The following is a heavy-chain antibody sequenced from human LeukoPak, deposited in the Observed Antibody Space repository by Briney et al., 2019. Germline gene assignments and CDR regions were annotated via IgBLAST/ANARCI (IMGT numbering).Heavy chain of an antibody. J-gene: IGHJ6*02. V-gene: IGHV1-24*01. Sequence: ASVKVSCKVSGYTLTELSMHWVRQAPGKGLEWMGGFDPEDGETIYAQKFQGRVTMTRNTSISTAYMELSSLRSEDTAVYYCARGFNYYDSSGYYYYYYYGMDVWGQGTTVTVSS. CDR2: FDPEDGET. CDR1: GYTLTELS. CDR3: ARGFNYYDSSGYYYYYYYGMDV. D-gene: IGHD3-22*01.